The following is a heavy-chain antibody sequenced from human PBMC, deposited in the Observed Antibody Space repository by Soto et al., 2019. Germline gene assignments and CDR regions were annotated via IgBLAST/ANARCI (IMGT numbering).Heavy chain of an antibody. D-gene: IGHD1-26*01. V-gene: IGHV1-69*01. CDR2: IIPIFGTA. Sequence: QVRLVQSGAEVKKPGSSVKVSCKASGGTFSSYAISWVRQAPGQGLEWMGGIIPIFGTANYAQKFQGRVTITADESTSTAYMELSSLRSEDTAVYYCARSTVGLSRTHWYFDLWGRGTLVTVSS. CDR3: ARSTVGLSRTHWYFDL. CDR1: GGTFSSYA. J-gene: IGHJ2*01.